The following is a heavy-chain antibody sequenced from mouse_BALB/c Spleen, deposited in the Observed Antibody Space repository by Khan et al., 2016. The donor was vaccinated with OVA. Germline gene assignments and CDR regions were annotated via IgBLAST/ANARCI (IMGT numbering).Heavy chain of an antibody. CDR3: ARRGLRWDFDY. CDR2: INPSTGYT. CDR1: GYTFINYW. J-gene: IGHJ2*01. Sequence: QVQLQQPGAELAKPGASVKMSCKASGYTFINYWIPWVKKRPGQGLEWIGYINPSTGYTEYNQNFKDKATLTADKSSSTAYMQLSSLPSEDSAVYYCARRGLRWDFDYWGQGTTLTVSS. V-gene: IGHV1-7*01. D-gene: IGHD1-1*01.